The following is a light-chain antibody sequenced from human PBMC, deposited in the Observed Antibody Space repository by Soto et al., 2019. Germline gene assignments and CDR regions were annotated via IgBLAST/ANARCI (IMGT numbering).Light chain of an antibody. Sequence: DIEMTQSPSSLSASVGDTITITCRASQAIGTDLGWYQQKPGKAPKLLIYAASTLQSGVPSRFSGSGSGTEFTLTISSLQPEDFATYYCQQLNSYPITFGQGTRLEIK. J-gene: IGKJ5*01. CDR1: QAIGTD. CDR2: AAS. CDR3: QQLNSYPIT. V-gene: IGKV1-17*01.